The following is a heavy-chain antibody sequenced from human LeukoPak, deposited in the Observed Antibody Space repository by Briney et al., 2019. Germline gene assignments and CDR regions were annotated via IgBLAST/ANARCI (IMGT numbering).Heavy chain of an antibody. J-gene: IGHJ4*02. CDR1: GGSISSSSYY. Sequence: SETLSLTCTVSGGSISSSSYYWVWIRQPPGKGLEWIASIYYSGTTYCNPSLKSRVTISADTSKNQFSLKLSSVTAADTAVYYCTSRGWIVGLVDYWGQGTLVTVSS. CDR2: IYYSGTT. D-gene: IGHD3-22*01. CDR3: TSRGWIVGLVDY. V-gene: IGHV4-39*01.